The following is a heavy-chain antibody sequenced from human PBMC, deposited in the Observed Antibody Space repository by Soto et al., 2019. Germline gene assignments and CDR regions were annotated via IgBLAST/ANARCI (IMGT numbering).Heavy chain of an antibody. J-gene: IGHJ6*02. CDR3: ARDQGWELDYYFSAMDV. CDR1: GFTFSSYG. V-gene: IGHV3-33*01. D-gene: IGHD1-26*01. CDR2: IWYDGSNK. Sequence: QVQLVESGGGVVQPGRSLRLSCAASGFTFSSYGMHWVRQAPGKGLEWVAVIWYDGSNKYYADSVKGRFTISRDNSKNTRYLQMNSLRAEDTAVYYSARDQGWELDYYFSAMDVWGRGTTFTVSS.